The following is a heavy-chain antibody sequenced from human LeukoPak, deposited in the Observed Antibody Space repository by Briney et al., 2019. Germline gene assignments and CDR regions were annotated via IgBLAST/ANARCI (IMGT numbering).Heavy chain of an antibody. CDR2: ISAYNGNT. Sequence: ASVKVSCKASGYTFTSYGISWVRQAPGQGLEWMGLISAYNGNTNYAKKLQGRVTMTTDTSTSTAYMELRSLRSDDTAVYYCARVGVVVVVAATKFGWFDPWGQGTLVTVSS. D-gene: IGHD2-15*01. V-gene: IGHV1-18*01. J-gene: IGHJ5*02. CDR3: ARVGVVVVVAATKFGWFDP. CDR1: GYTFTSYG.